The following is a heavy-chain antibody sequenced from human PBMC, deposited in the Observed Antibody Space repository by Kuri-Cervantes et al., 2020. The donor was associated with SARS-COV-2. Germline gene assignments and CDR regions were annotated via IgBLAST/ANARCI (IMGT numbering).Heavy chain of an antibody. Sequence: GESLKISCAASGFIFSCSAIHWVRQASGKGLEWIGRIRTKDNSYATTYDASLKGRFTISRDDSKNMAYLQMNSLKTEDTAVYYCTTLIDYWGQGALVTVSS. V-gene: IGHV3-73*01. CDR2: IRTKDNSYAT. J-gene: IGHJ4*02. CDR3: TTLIDY. CDR1: GFIFSCSA.